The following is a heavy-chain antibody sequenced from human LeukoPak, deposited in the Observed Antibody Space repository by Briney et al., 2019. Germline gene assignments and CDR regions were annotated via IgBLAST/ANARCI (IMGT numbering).Heavy chain of an antibody. V-gene: IGHV3-30*02. D-gene: IGHD6-19*01. Sequence: PGGSLRLSCAASGFTFSSYGLHWVRQAPGKGLEWVAFIRYDGSNKYYADSVKGRFTISRDNSKNTLYLQMNSLRAEDTAVYYCAKAVRQWLVREAPDYWGQGTLVTVSS. CDR3: AKAVRQWLVREAPDY. J-gene: IGHJ4*02. CDR1: GFTFSSYG. CDR2: IRYDGSNK.